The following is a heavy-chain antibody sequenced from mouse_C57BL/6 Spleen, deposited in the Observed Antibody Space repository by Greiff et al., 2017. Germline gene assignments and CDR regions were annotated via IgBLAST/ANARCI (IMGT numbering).Heavy chain of an antibody. CDR1: GFTFSNYW. CDR3: TEDPYYYAMDY. J-gene: IGHJ4*01. CDR2: IRLKSDNYAT. Sequence: EVKVEESGGGLVQPGGSMKLSCVASGFTFSNYWMNWVRQSPEKGLEWVAQIRLKSDNYATHYAESVKGRFTISRDDSKSSVYLQMNNLRAEDTGIYYCTEDPYYYAMDYWGQGTSVTVSS. V-gene: IGHV6-3*01.